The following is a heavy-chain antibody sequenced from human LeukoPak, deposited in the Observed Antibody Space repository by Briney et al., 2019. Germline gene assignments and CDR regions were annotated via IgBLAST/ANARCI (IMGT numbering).Heavy chain of an antibody. CDR2: INQDGSKK. Sequence: GGSLRLSCAASGFTISTYWMSWVRQAPGKGLEWVANINQDGSKKYYVDSVKGRFTISRDNVKNSVYLQMNSLRAEDTAVYSCARAVAAADSYWGRGTLVTVSS. D-gene: IGHD6-13*01. V-gene: IGHV3-7*04. CDR1: GFTISTYW. CDR3: ARAVAAADSY. J-gene: IGHJ4*02.